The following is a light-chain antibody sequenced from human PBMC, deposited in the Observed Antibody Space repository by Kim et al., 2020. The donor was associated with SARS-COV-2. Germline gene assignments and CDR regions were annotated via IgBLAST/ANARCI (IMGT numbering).Light chain of an antibody. CDR3: QQYNNWPLP. CDR1: QRVSSN. Sequence: VSPAERAAPSCRASQRVSSNLAGYQQKPGQDPRLLIYGASTRATGIPARFSGSGSGTEFTLTISSLQSEDFALYYCQQYNNWPLPFGGGTKVDIK. J-gene: IGKJ4*01. V-gene: IGKV3-15*01. CDR2: GAS.